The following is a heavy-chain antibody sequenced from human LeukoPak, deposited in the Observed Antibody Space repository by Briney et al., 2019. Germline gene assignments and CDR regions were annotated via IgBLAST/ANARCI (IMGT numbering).Heavy chain of an antibody. Sequence: SGTLSLTCTVSGGSISSYYWTWIRQPPGKGLGLERIGYIYYSGGTNYNPSLKSRVTISIDTSKNQVSLKLSSVTAPDTAVYYCARLWDSSSSLDYWGQGTLVTVSS. CDR1: GGSISSYY. J-gene: IGHJ4*02. CDR2: IYYSGGT. D-gene: IGHD6-6*01. CDR3: ARLWDSSSSLDY. V-gene: IGHV4-59*08.